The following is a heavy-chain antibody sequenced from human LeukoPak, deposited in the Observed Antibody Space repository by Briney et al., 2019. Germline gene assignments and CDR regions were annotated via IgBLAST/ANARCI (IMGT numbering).Heavy chain of an antibody. CDR3: ATYGGRSAAQTRTHGKHVQNRPFDY. V-gene: IGHV1-2*02. Sequence: ASVKVSCKAPGYTFTGYYMHWVRQAPGQGLEWMGWINPNSGGTNYAQKFQGRVTMTRDTSISTAYMELSRLRSDDTAVYYCATYGGRSAAQTRTHGKHVQNRPFDYWGQGTLVTVSS. CDR1: GYTFTGYY. J-gene: IGHJ4*02. D-gene: IGHD4/OR15-4a*01. CDR2: INPNSGGT.